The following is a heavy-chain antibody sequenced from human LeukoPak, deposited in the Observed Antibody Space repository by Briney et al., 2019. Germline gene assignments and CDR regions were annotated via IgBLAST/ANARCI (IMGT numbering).Heavy chain of an antibody. CDR3: ARGPLLLWFGELPVADYYYYMDV. J-gene: IGHJ6*03. Sequence: GASVKVSCKASGGTFSSYAISWVRQAPGQGLEWMGGIIPIFGTANYAQKFQGRVTITADKSTSTAYMELRSLRSDDTAVYYCARGPLLLWFGELPVADYYYYMDVWGKGTTVTISS. V-gene: IGHV1-69*06. CDR1: GGTFSSYA. CDR2: IIPIFGTA. D-gene: IGHD3-10*01.